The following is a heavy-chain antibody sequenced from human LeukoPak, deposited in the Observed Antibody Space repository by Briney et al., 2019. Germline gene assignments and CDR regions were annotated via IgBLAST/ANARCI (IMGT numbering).Heavy chain of an antibody. Sequence: ASVKVSCKASGYTFTSYAMHWVRQAPGQRLEWMGWINAGNGNTKYSQKFQGRVTITRDTSASTAYMELSSLRSEDTAVYYCARDSGDSGSYGSDFDYWGQGTLVTVPS. V-gene: IGHV1-3*01. CDR1: GYTFTSYA. CDR2: INAGNGNT. D-gene: IGHD1-26*01. J-gene: IGHJ4*02. CDR3: ARDSGDSGSYGSDFDY.